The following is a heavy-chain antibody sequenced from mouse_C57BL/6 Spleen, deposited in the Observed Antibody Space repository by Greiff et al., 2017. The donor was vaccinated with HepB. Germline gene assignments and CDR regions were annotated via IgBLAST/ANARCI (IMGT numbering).Heavy chain of an antibody. CDR2: IDPETGGT. CDR3: APYGSSYPFAY. CDR1: GYTFTDYE. J-gene: IGHJ3*01. V-gene: IGHV1-15*01. D-gene: IGHD1-1*01. Sequence: VQLQQSGAELVRPGASVTLSCKASGYTFTDYEMHWVKQTPVHGLEWIGAIDPETGGTAYNQKFKGKAILTADKSSSTAYMELRSLTSEDSAVYYCAPYGSSYPFAYWGQGTLVTVSA.